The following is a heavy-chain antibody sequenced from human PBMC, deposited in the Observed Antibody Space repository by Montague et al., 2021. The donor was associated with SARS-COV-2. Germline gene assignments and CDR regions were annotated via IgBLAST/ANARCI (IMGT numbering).Heavy chain of an antibody. CDR3: ARLPYDNSYGMDV. CDR2: IDYSGST. V-gene: IGHV4-59*01. Sequence: SETLSLTCTVSGGSISTYYWNWIRQFPGKGLGWIGYIDYSGSTNYNPSLKSRVIISVDRSKIQFSLKLNSVTAADTAIYYCARLPYDNSYGMDVWGQGTTVTVSS. D-gene: IGHD3-9*01. J-gene: IGHJ6*02. CDR1: GGSISTYY.